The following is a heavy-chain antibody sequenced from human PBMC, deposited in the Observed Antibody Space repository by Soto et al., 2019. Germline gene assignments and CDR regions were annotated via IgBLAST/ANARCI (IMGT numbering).Heavy chain of an antibody. D-gene: IGHD1-7*01. Sequence: SETLSLTCAVYGGSFSGYYWSWMRQPPGKGLEWIGEINHSGSTNYNPSLKSRVTISVDTSKNQFSLKLSSVTAADTAVYYCAGLIGRTTRLWYYYYGMDVWGQGTTVTVSS. CDR2: INHSGST. CDR1: GGSFSGYY. J-gene: IGHJ6*02. CDR3: AGLIGRTTRLWYYYYGMDV. V-gene: IGHV4-34*01.